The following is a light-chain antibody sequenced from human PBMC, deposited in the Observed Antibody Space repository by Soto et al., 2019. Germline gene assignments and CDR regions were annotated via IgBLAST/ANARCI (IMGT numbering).Light chain of an antibody. J-gene: IGLJ1*01. CDR3: CSYVSSKTYL. CDR1: RLDVGGYNY. Sequence: QSVLAQPASVSGSPGQSITISCTGTRLDVGGYNYVSWYQQQPGKAPELIIYEVTNRPSGVSDRFSGSKSDNTASLTISGLQTEDEADYYCCSYVSSKTYLFGTGTKVTVL. CDR2: EVT. V-gene: IGLV2-14*03.